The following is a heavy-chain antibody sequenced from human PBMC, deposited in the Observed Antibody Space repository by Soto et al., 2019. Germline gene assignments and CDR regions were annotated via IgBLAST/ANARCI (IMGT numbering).Heavy chain of an antibody. CDR1: GGTFSRYT. J-gene: IGHJ4*02. CDR2: IIPIFGAA. CDR3: AQDANGNPLAY. D-gene: IGHD3-16*01. V-gene: IGHV1-69*01. Sequence: QVQLVQSGAEVKKPGSSVKVSCKASGGTFSRYTISWGRQAPGQGLDGMGGIIPIFGAAKYAQKFQDRVTVTADESTSTAYMELSSPTSEDTAVYYCAQDANGNPLAYWGQGTLVTGSS.